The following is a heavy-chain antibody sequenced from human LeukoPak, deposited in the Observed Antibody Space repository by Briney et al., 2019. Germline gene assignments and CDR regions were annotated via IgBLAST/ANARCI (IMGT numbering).Heavy chain of an antibody. CDR3: AKEAYGDLPYFDY. D-gene: IGHD4-17*01. CDR1: GFTLSKYW. J-gene: IGHJ4*02. V-gene: IGHV3-9*01. CDR2: ISWNSGSI. Sequence: PGGSLRLSCGDSGFTLSKYWMHWVRQAPGKGLEWVSGISWNSGSIGYADSVKGRFTISRDNAKNSLYLQMNSLRAEDTALYYCAKEAYGDLPYFDYWGQGTLVTVSS.